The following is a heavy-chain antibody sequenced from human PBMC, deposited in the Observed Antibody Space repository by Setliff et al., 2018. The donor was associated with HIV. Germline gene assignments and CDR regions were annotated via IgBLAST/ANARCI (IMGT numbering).Heavy chain of an antibody. D-gene: IGHD3-9*01. V-gene: IGHV1-18*01. CDR2: ISPYTGNT. Sequence: ASVKVSCKASGYSFASYDITWVRQAPGQGLEWMGWISPYTGNTNYAQKLQGRVTMTTDTSTSTAYMELRSLRSDDTAVYYCARANYDILTAFEGEWDYWGQGTLVTVSS. J-gene: IGHJ4*02. CDR3: ARANYDILTAFEGEWDY. CDR1: GYSFASYD.